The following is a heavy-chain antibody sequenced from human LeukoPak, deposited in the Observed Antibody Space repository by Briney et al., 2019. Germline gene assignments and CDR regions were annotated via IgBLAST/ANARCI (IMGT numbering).Heavy chain of an antibody. CDR3: ARVGYDILTGYYYFDY. CDR2: INQDGSEK. V-gene: IGHV3-7*01. D-gene: IGHD3-9*01. CDR1: GFTFSSYW. Sequence: PGGSLRLSCAASGFTFSSYWMSWVRQAPGKGLEWVANINQDGSEKYYVDSVKGRFTISRDNAKNSLYLQMNSLRAEDTAVYYCARVGYDILTGYYYFDYWGQGTLVTVSS. J-gene: IGHJ4*02.